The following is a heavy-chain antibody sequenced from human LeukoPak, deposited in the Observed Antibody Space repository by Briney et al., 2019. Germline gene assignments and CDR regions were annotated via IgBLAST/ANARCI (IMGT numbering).Heavy chain of an antibody. CDR1: GFTFSSYW. Sequence: GGSLRLSCAASGFTFSSYWMHWVRQAPGKGLVWVSRINTDGSSTTYADSVKGRFTISRDNAKNTLYLQMNSLRADDTAVYYCARSYDYGGNSGLRAFDIWGQGTMVTVSS. CDR2: INTDGSST. J-gene: IGHJ3*02. V-gene: IGHV3-74*01. D-gene: IGHD4-23*01. CDR3: ARSYDYGGNSGLRAFDI.